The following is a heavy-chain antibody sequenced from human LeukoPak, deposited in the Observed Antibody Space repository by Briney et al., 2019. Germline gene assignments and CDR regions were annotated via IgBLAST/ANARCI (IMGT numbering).Heavy chain of an antibody. V-gene: IGHV1-69*04. J-gene: IGHJ5*02. CDR3: ARGAPYYYDSSGPGGYDP. CDR1: GYTFTSYG. CDR2: IIPILGIA. D-gene: IGHD3-22*01. Sequence: SVKVSCKASGYTFTSYGISWVRQAPGQGLEWMGRIIPILGIANYAQKFQGRVTITADKSTSTAYMELSSLRSEDTAVYYCARGAPYYYDSSGPGGYDPWGQGTLVTVSS.